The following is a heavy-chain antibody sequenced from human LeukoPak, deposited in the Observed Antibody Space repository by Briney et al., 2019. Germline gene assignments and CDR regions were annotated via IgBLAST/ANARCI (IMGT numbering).Heavy chain of an antibody. CDR2: IIPIFGTA. Sequence: SVKVSCKASGGTFSSYAISWVRQAPGQGLERMGGIIPIFGTANYAQKFQGRVTITADESTSTAYMELSSLRSEDTAVYYCARDQEVGATTYFDYWGQGTLVTVSS. D-gene: IGHD1-26*01. CDR3: ARDQEVGATTYFDY. J-gene: IGHJ4*02. V-gene: IGHV1-69*13. CDR1: GGTFSSYA.